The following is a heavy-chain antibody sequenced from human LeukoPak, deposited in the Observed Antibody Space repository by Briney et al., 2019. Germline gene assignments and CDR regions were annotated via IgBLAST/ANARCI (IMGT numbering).Heavy chain of an antibody. J-gene: IGHJ3*02. Sequence: GSLRLSCAASGFTFSSYGMHWVRQAPGKGLEWVAVISYDGSNKYYADSVKGRFTISRDNSKNTLYLQVNSLRAEDTAVYYCAKDLGGSHMLYAFDIWGQGTMVTVSS. CDR2: ISYDGSNK. CDR1: GFTFSSYG. D-gene: IGHD1-26*01. V-gene: IGHV3-30*18. CDR3: AKDLGGSHMLYAFDI.